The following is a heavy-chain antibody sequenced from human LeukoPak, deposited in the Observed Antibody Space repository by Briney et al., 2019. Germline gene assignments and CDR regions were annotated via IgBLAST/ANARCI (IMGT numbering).Heavy chain of an antibody. Sequence: AGGSLRFSCAASGFTFSSYAMHWVRQAPGKGLKWVAVISYDGSNKYYADSVKGRFTISRDNSKNTLYLHINSLRAEDTAVYYCDVRGVGDNWGQGTLVTVSS. CDR3: DVRGVGDN. CDR1: GFTFSSYA. J-gene: IGHJ4*02. D-gene: IGHD3-10*01. CDR2: ISYDGSNK. V-gene: IGHV3-30-3*01.